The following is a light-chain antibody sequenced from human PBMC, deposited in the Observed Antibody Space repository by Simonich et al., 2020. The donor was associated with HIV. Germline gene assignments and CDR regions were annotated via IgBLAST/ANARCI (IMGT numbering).Light chain of an antibody. CDR2: DDN. J-gene: IGLJ3*02. CDR1: SGNIASNY. V-gene: IGLV6-57*03. CDR3: QSYDSNNHWV. Sequence: NFMLTQPRSVSESPGKTVTISCTRSSGNIASNYGQWYQQRPGSGPTTLIYDDNQKPSWVPDLFSGSIDSSSNSASLTISGLKTDDEADYFCQSYDSNNHWVFGGGTKLTVL.